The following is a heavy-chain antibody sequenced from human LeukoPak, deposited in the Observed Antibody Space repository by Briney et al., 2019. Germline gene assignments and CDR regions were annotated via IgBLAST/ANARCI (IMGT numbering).Heavy chain of an antibody. Sequence: GGSLRLSCAVSGFTVSSKYMSWVRQAPGKGLEWVSVIYSGGSTYYADSVKGRFTISRDNSKNTLYLQMNSLRAEDTAVYYCANSIRITMIVVVFDAFDIWGQGTMVTVSS. CDR2: IYSGGST. CDR1: GFTVSSKY. D-gene: IGHD3-22*01. V-gene: IGHV3-53*01. CDR3: ANSIRITMIVVVFDAFDI. J-gene: IGHJ3*02.